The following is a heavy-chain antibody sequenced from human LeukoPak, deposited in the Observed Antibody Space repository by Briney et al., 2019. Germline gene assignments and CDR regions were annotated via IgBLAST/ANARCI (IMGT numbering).Heavy chain of an antibody. CDR2: INNSGRT. Sequence: TSETLSLTCAVYGGSFNGYYWSWLPQPPGKGREWIGEINNSGRTNYNTFLKSRVTISVNTLKNEFSLKLSSVTAADTAVYYCARLQFFGFGGVIVIGPHYFDYWGQGTLVTVSS. D-gene: IGHD3-16*02. CDR3: ARLQFFGFGGVIVIGPHYFDY. J-gene: IGHJ4*02. CDR1: GGSFNGYY. V-gene: IGHV4-34*01.